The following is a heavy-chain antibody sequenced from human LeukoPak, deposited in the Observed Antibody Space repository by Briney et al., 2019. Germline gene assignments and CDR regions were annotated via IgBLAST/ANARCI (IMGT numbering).Heavy chain of an antibody. CDR2: IKQDGSEK. D-gene: IGHD3-10*01. J-gene: IGHJ4*02. CDR1: GFTFSSYW. Sequence: GGSLRLSCAASGFTFSSYWMSWVRQAPGQGLEWVANIKQDGSEKYYVDSVKGRFTISRDNAKNSLYLQMNSLRAEDTAVYYCARDSPGSYSQGFDYWGQGTLVTVSS. V-gene: IGHV3-7*01. CDR3: ARDSPGSYSQGFDY.